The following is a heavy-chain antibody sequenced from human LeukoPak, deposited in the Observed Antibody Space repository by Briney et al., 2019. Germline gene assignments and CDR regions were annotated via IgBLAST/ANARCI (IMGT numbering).Heavy chain of an antibody. V-gene: IGHV3-23*01. Sequence: GGSLRLSCGASGFTFGTHAMTWVRQAPGKGLEYVSLISGSGDITYYAHSLKDRFTISRDNSKNTLYLQMHSLRAEDTAVYYCAARPGDLAVPFDYWGQGTLITVSS. CDR3: AARPGDLAVPFDY. CDR2: ISGSGDIT. D-gene: IGHD3-10*01. CDR1: GFTFGTHA. J-gene: IGHJ4*02.